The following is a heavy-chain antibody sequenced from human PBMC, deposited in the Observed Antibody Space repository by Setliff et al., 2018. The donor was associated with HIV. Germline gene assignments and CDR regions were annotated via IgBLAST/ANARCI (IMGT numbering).Heavy chain of an antibody. CDR1: GYSISSGYY. Sequence: KPSETLSLTCAVSGYSISSGYYWGWIRQPPGKGLEWIGSLFYGGSTHYTPSLESRVIVSLDTSKNQFSLKLSSVTAADTAVYYCTRRDVTTGMDSWGPGILVTVSS. D-gene: IGHD4-17*01. CDR2: LFYGGST. V-gene: IGHV4-38-2*01. J-gene: IGHJ4*02. CDR3: TRRDVTTGMDS.